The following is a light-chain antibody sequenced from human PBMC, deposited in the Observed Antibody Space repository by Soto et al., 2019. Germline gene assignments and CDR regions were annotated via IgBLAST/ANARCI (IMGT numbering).Light chain of an antibody. V-gene: IGLV1-44*01. CDR2: INN. CDR1: DSNVGSTA. Sequence: QSVLTQPPSASGAPGQRVTISCSGSDSNVGSTAVNWYQQVPGTAPKLLIFINNQRPSGVPDRFSGSKSGTSASLAISGLQAEDEADYYCSAWDDSLHVWLFGGGTQLNGL. J-gene: IGLJ3*02. CDR3: SAWDDSLHVWL.